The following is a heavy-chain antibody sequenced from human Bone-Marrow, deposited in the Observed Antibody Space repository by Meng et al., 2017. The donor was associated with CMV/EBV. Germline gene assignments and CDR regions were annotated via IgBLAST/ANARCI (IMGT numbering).Heavy chain of an antibody. CDR1: GFTFSDYS. CDR3: AREDLSGNYLDS. Sequence: GESLKISCAASGFTFSDYSMNWVRQAPGKGLEWVSSISSSSSYIYYADSVKGRFTISRDNAKNSLYLQMNSLRAEDTAVYYCAREDLSGNYLDSWGQGTLVTVSS. J-gene: IGHJ4*02. V-gene: IGHV3-21*01. D-gene: IGHD3/OR15-3a*01. CDR2: ISSSSSYI.